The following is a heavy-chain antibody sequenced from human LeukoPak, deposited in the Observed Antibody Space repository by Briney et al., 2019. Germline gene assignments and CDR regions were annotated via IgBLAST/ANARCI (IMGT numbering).Heavy chain of an antibody. D-gene: IGHD1-26*01. CDR3: ARSLVGATRAGDAFDI. CDR2: ISAYNGNT. Sequence: ASVKVSCKASGYTFTSYGISWVRQAPGQGLEWMGWISAYNGNTNYAQKLQGRVTMTTDTSTSTAYMELRSLRSDDTAVYYCARSLVGATRAGDAFDIWGQGTMVTVSS. CDR1: GYTFTSYG. J-gene: IGHJ3*02. V-gene: IGHV1-18*01.